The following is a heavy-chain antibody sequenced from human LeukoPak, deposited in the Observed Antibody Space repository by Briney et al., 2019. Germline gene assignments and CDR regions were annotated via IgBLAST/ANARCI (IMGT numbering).Heavy chain of an antibody. V-gene: IGHV3-23*01. D-gene: IGHD4-17*01. CDR3: AKVGTPVPHYFDC. Sequence: GGSLRLSCAASGGTFSNYSMSWVRQPPGKGLEWVSVISDSGGITYYAHSGTGRFTISRDNSKNTLYLQMNGLRAEDKAVYYCAKVGTPVPHYFDCWGQGALVTVSS. CDR1: GGTFSNYS. J-gene: IGHJ4*02. CDR2: ISDSGGIT.